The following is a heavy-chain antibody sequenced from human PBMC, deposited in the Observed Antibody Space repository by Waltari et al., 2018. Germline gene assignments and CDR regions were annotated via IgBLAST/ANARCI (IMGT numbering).Heavy chain of an antibody. Sequence: QLQESGPGLMKPSGTLSLSCAVSGDSVSSRYGCRWVRQSPQAGLEWIGQVHGSGRANYKPSFASRVTVSLDTSNNQFSLEVTSATAADTAVYFCARDRGRGLYLDTWGPGTLVTVSP. CDR3: ARDRGRGLYLDT. V-gene: IGHV4-4*02. D-gene: IGHD2-15*01. CDR1: GDSVSSRYG. J-gene: IGHJ4*02. CDR2: VHGSGRA.